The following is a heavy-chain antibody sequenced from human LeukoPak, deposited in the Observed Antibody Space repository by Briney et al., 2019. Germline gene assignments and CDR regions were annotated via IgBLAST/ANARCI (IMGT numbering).Heavy chain of an antibody. CDR1: GYSFPAYW. Sequence: GESLKISCQGSGYSFPAYWIAWVRQMPGKGLEWMGIIYSADSDTRYSPSFQGQVTISADKSISTAYLQWSSLKASDTAMYYCARHGECSGGSCYFYYFDYWGQGTLVTVSS. V-gene: IGHV5-51*01. CDR3: ARHGECSGGSCYFYYFDY. D-gene: IGHD2-15*01. J-gene: IGHJ4*02. CDR2: IYSADSDT.